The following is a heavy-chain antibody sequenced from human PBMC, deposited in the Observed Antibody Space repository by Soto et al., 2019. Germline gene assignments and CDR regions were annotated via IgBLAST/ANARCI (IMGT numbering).Heavy chain of an antibody. J-gene: IGHJ4*02. D-gene: IGHD6-19*01. CDR3: ARDGVAVAPTRYYFDY. Sequence: GGSLSLSCAASGFTFSSYGMHWVRQAPGKGLEWVAVIWYDGSNKYYADSEKGRFTISRDNSKNTLYLQMNSLGAEDTAVYYCARDGVAVAPTRYYFDYWGQGTLVTVSS. CDR1: GFTFSSYG. V-gene: IGHV3-33*01. CDR2: IWYDGSNK.